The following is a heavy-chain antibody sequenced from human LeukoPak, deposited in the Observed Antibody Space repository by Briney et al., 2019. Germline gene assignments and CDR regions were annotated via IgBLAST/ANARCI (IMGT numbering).Heavy chain of an antibody. V-gene: IGHV4-39*07. CDR1: GGSISSSIYY. D-gene: IGHD3-22*01. CDR3: ARDRAGGSSGYGHWWFDP. J-gene: IGHJ5*02. Sequence: SETLSLTCTVSGGSISSSIYYWGWIRQSPGKGLEWIGSIYYSGSTYYNPSLKSRVTISVDTSKNQFSLKLSSVTAADTAVYYCARDRAGGSSGYGHWWFDPWGQGTLVTVSS. CDR2: IYYSGST.